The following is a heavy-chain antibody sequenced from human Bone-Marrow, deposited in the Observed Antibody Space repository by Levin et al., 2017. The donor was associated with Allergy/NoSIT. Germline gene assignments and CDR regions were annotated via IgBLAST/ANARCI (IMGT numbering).Heavy chain of an antibody. J-gene: IGHJ6*02. Sequence: SCAASGFTFSNFSMHWVRQAPGKGLEWVAVIWYDGTNKYYTDSVKGRFTISRDNSKNTLYLQMNSLRVEDTAVYYCARTTPEGYYYGMDVWGQGTTVTVSS. CDR1: GFTFSNFS. CDR3: ARTTPEGYYYGMDV. V-gene: IGHV3-33*01. D-gene: IGHD4-11*01. CDR2: IWYDGTNK.